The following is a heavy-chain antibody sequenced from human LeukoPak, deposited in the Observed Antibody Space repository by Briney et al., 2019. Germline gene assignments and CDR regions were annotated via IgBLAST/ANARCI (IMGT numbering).Heavy chain of an antibody. CDR1: GFTLSSYS. D-gene: IGHD6-19*01. CDR2: ISGGSSTI. Sequence: GGSLRLSCAASGFTLSSYSMNWVRQAPGKGLEWVSYISGGSSTIYNADSVKGRSTISRDNAKSLLYLLMDTLRAEDTAAYYCARVGSNQWLDYWGQGTLVTVSS. V-gene: IGHV3-48*01. CDR3: ARVGSNQWLDY. J-gene: IGHJ4*02.